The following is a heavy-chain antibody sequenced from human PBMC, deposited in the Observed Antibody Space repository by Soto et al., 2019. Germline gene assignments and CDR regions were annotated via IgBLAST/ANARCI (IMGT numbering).Heavy chain of an antibody. D-gene: IGHD3-9*01. CDR1: GDSVSSYSAA. Sequence: PSQTLSLTCAISGDSVSSYSAAWNWIRQSPSRGLEWLGRTYYRSKWYNDYAVSVKSRTTINPDTSKNQFSLQLNSVTPKDTAVYYCAKLGYYDILTGQTYWGQGTLVTVSS. V-gene: IGHV6-1*01. J-gene: IGHJ4*02. CDR3: AKLGYYDILTGQTY. CDR2: TYYRSKWYN.